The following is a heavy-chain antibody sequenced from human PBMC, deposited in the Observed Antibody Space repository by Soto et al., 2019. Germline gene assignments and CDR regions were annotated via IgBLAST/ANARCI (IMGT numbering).Heavy chain of an antibody. CDR2: IKSKTDGGPT. CDR1: GFTFSNSW. D-gene: IGHD6-13*01. CDR3: TTDSSSWYVADY. V-gene: IGHV3-15*07. Sequence: EVQLVESGGGLVKPGGSLRLSCAASGFTFSNSWMNWVRQAPGKGLEWVGRIKSKTDGGPTDDAAPVKGRFTISRADSKNTLYLQMNSLKTEDTAVYYCTTDSSSWYVADYWGQGTLVTVSS. J-gene: IGHJ4*02.